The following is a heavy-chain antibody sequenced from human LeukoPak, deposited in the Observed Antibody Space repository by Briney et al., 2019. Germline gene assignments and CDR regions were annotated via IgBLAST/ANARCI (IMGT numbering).Heavy chain of an antibody. CDR1: GYTFTSYG. Sequence: GASVKVSCKASGYTFTSYGISWVRQAPGQGLEWMGWISAYNGNTNYAQKLQGRVTMTTDTSTSTAYMELRSLRSDDTAVYYCARGSSGPYYYYYGMDVWGQGTTVTVSS. CDR3: ARGSSGPYYYYYGMDV. J-gene: IGHJ6*02. D-gene: IGHD6-19*01. CDR2: ISAYNGNT. V-gene: IGHV1-18*01.